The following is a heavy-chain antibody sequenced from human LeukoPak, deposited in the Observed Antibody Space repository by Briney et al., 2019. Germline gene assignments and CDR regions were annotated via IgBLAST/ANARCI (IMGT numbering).Heavy chain of an antibody. D-gene: IGHD3-10*01. CDR3: ARIRITMVRGVQYYYYYYMDV. Sequence: SETLSLTCTVSGGSISSGSYYWSWIRQPAGKGLEWIGRIYTSGSTNYNPSLKSRVTISVDTSKNQFSLKLSSVTAADTAVYYCARIRITMVRGVQYYYYYYMDVWGKGTTVTISS. V-gene: IGHV4-61*02. CDR1: GGSISSGSYY. CDR2: IYTSGST. J-gene: IGHJ6*03.